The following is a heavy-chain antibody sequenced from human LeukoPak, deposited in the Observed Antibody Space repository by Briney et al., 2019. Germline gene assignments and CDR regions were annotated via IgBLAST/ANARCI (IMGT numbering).Heavy chain of an antibody. V-gene: IGHV3-21*01. CDR2: ISSSSSYI. D-gene: IGHD4-17*01. CDR3: ARASRSHGAYYYYYGMDV. Sequence: GGSLRLSCAASGFTFSSYSMNWVRQAPGKGLEWVSSISSSSSYIYYADSVKGRFTISRDNAKNSLYLQTNSLRAEDTAVYYCARASRSHGAYYYYYGMDVWGQGTTVTVSS. J-gene: IGHJ6*02. CDR1: GFTFSSYS.